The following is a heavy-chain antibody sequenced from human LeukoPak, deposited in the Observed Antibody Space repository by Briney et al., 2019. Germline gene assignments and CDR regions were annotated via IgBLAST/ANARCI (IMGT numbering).Heavy chain of an antibody. Sequence: PGGSLRLSCAASGFTFSNFGMSWVRQAPGEGLEWASSISTTGSDIYYADSVRGRFTISRDNAKNSLYLQMNSLRAEDTAVYYCARDFQVLEWLSTYDAFDIWGQGTMVTVSS. V-gene: IGHV3-21*01. CDR2: ISTTGSDI. D-gene: IGHD3-3*01. J-gene: IGHJ3*02. CDR3: ARDFQVLEWLSTYDAFDI. CDR1: GFTFSNFG.